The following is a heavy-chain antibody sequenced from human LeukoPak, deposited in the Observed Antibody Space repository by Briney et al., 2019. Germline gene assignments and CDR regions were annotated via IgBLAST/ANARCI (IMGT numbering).Heavy chain of an antibody. CDR3: SRNGLVDFDF. CDR2: IRRRAYGGAA. Sequence: GGSLRLSCTTSGFAFDDFAMSWVRQPAGKGLEWVGFIRRRAYGGAAEYAASVKGRFIISRDDSKGIAYLQMNSLKTEDTAVYYCSRNGLVDFDFWGQGSRVIVSP. CDR1: GFAFDDFA. J-gene: IGHJ4*02. V-gene: IGHV3-49*04.